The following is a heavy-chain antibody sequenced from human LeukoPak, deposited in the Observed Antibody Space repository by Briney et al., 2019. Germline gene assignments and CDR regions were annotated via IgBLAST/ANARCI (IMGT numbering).Heavy chain of an antibody. CDR1: GYTFTSYG. J-gene: IGHJ4*02. Sequence: ASVMVSCKASGYTFTSYGISWVRQAPGQGLEWMGWISANDGNTDYPQKLQGRVTMTTDTSTSTAYMELRSLRSDDTAVYYCARESHVTREDYWGQGTLVTVSS. CDR2: ISANDGNT. CDR3: ARESHVTREDY. V-gene: IGHV1-18*01. D-gene: IGHD3-10*01.